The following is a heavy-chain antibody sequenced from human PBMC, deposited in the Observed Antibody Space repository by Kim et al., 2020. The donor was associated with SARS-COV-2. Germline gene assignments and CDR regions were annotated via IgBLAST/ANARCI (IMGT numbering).Heavy chain of an antibody. CDR3: AHRGGMGHFDS. Sequence: SGPTLVNPTQTLTLTCTFSGFSLSPSGVGVGWIRQPPGKALEWLALIYWDDDKRYSPSVKSRLTITKDTPKNQVVLTMTNMDPVDTATYYCAHRGGMGHFDSWGQGTLVTVSS. V-gene: IGHV2-5*02. CDR2: IYWDDDK. J-gene: IGHJ4*02. D-gene: IGHD3-16*01. CDR1: GFSLSPSGVG.